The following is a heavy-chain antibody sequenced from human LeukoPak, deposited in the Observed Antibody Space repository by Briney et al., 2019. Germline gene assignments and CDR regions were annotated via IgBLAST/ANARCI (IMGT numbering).Heavy chain of an antibody. D-gene: IGHD3-10*01. V-gene: IGHV3-11*01. CDR3: ARDLMIRGVHDY. Sequence: TGGSLRLSCAASGFTFSDYYMSGIRQAPGKGLECVSFISNSASTTDYAHPVKGGFTISRDNAKNSLYLQMNSLRADDTAVYYCARDLMIRGVHDYWGQGTLVTVSS. CDR2: ISNSASTT. CDR1: GFTFSDYY. J-gene: IGHJ4*02.